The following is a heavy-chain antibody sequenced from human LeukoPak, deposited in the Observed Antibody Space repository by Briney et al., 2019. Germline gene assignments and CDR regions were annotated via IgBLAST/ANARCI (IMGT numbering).Heavy chain of an antibody. Sequence: GSLRLSCTASGFNFGDNTMHWVRPAPGKGLEWVSSISSRSTYINYGDSLKGRCTISRDNAGNSLHLQIDSLRDEDTAVYYCATTIFGVVTQSYWGQGTLLRVSS. CDR3: ATTIFGVVTQSY. J-gene: IGHJ4*02. V-gene: IGHV3-21*01. CDR2: ISSRSTYI. CDR1: GFNFGDNT. D-gene: IGHD3-3*01.